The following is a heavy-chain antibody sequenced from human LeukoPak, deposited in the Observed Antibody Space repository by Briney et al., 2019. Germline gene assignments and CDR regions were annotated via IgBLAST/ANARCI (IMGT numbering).Heavy chain of an antibody. Sequence: SETLSLTCAVYGGSFSGYYWSWIRQPPGKGLEWIGEINHSGSTNYNPSLKSRVTISVDTSKNQFSLKLSSVTAADTAVYYCARDLAVDYYMDVWGKGTTVTISS. CDR3: ARDLAVDYYMDV. D-gene: IGHD6-19*01. CDR1: GGSFSGYY. J-gene: IGHJ6*03. CDR2: INHSGST. V-gene: IGHV4-34*01.